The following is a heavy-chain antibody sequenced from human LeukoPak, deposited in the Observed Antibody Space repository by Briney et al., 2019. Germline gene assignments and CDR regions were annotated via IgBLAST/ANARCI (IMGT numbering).Heavy chain of an antibody. CDR3: AREIDFWSGVDY. CDR2: INPNSGGT. CDR1: GYTFTGYY. Sequence: GASVKVSCKASGYTFTGYYMHWVRQAPGQGLEWMGWINPNSGGTNYAQKFQGRVTMTRDTSISTAYMELSRLRSEDTAVYYCAREIDFWSGVDYWGQGTLVTVSS. V-gene: IGHV1-2*02. J-gene: IGHJ4*02. D-gene: IGHD3-3*01.